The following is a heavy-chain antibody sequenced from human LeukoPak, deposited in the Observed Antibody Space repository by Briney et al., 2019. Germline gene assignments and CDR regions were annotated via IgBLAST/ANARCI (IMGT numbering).Heavy chain of an antibody. J-gene: IGHJ3*02. V-gene: IGHV3-48*04. CDR3: AREGAGITMVRGVKYAFDI. Sequence: GGSLRLSCAASGFTFSSYSMNWVRQAPGKGLEWVSYISSSSSTIYYADSVKGRFTISRDNAKNSLYLQVNSLRAEDTAVYYCAREGAGITMVRGVKYAFDIWGQGTMVTVSS. CDR1: GFTFSSYS. D-gene: IGHD3-10*01. CDR2: ISSSSSTI.